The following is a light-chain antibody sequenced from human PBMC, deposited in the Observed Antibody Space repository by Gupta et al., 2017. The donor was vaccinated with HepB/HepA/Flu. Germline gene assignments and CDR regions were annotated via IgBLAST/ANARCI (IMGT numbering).Light chain of an antibody. CDR2: FGS. CDR3: HQSSSLPWT. V-gene: IGKV6-21*01. Sequence: VLTQSPDFLSVTPKEKVNITCRASENIRSSLHWYQQRPDQSPKLLIKFGSQSLSGVPSRFSGSGSGTDFTLTINSLEPEDAATYYCHQSSSLPWTFGQGTKVELK. J-gene: IGKJ1*01. CDR1: ENIRSS.